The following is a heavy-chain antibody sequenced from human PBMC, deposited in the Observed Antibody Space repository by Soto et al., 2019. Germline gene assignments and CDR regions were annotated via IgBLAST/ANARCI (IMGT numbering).Heavy chain of an antibody. CDR2: IFYSGRSGST. V-gene: IGHV4-59*01. Sequence: QVQLQESGPGLVKPSETLSLTCSVSGGSISSYYWSWIRQPPGKGLEWIGYIFYSGRSGSTNHNPSLKSRVTISVDPSKNQFSLKLSSVTAADTAVYYCARTALGWFDPWGQGTLVTVSS. CDR3: ARTALGWFDP. CDR1: GGSISSYY. D-gene: IGHD2-21*02. J-gene: IGHJ5*02.